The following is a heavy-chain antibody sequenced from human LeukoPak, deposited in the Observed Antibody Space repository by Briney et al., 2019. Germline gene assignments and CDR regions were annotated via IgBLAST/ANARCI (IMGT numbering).Heavy chain of an antibody. D-gene: IGHD6-19*01. Sequence: PSETLSLTCTVSGGSISSYYWSWIRQPPGKGLEWIGYIYYSGSTNYNPSLKSRVTISVDTSKNQFSLKLSSVTAADTAVYYCARHAVAGAPSSLWVCHWGQGTLVTVSS. J-gene: IGHJ4*02. CDR1: GGSISSYY. V-gene: IGHV4-59*01. CDR3: ARHAVAGAPSSLWVCH. CDR2: IYYSGST.